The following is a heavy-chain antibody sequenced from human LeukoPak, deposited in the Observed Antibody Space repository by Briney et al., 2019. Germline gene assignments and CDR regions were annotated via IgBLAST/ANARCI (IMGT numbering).Heavy chain of an antibody. CDR2: IYYSGST. D-gene: IGHD4-17*01. Sequence: SETLSLTCTVSGGSISSSSYYWGWIRQPPGKGLEWIGSIYYSGSTYYNPSLKSRVTISVDTSKNQFSLKLSSVTAADTAVYYCAVTTYYGARLDYWGQGTLVTVSS. CDR3: AVTTYYGARLDY. CDR1: GGSISSSSYY. V-gene: IGHV4-39*07. J-gene: IGHJ4*02.